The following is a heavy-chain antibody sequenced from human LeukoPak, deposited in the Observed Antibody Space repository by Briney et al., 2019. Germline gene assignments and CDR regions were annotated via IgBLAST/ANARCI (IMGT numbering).Heavy chain of an antibody. CDR2: INPSGGST. J-gene: IGHJ4*02. CDR1: GYTFTSYY. D-gene: IGHD3-22*01. V-gene: IGHV1-46*01. Sequence: ASVKVSCKASGYTFTSYYMHWVRQAPGQGLEWMGIINPSGGSTSYAQKFQGRVTMTRDTSTSTVYVELSSLRSEDTAVYYCARDNDSSGYYSPPGYWGQGTLVTVSS. CDR3: ARDNDSSGYYSPPGY.